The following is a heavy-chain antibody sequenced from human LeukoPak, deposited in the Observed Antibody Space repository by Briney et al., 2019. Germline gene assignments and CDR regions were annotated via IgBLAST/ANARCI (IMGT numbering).Heavy chain of an antibody. CDR3: TRATAGFDY. CDR1: GFTFSSYD. CDR2: IGTAGAT. Sequence: GGPLRLSCAASGFTFSSYDMHWVRQTTGKGLEWVSGIGTAGATFYPGSVKGRFTISRENAKNSLYLQMNNLRAGDTAVYYCTRATAGFDYWGQGTLVTVSS. V-gene: IGHV3-13*01. J-gene: IGHJ4*02.